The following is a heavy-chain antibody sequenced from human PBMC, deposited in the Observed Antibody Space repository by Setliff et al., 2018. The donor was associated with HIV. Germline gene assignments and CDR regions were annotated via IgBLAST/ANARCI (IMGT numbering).Heavy chain of an antibody. Sequence: GGSMRLSCAASGFTFSSYGMHWVRQDPGKGLEWGAVIWYDGTNKYYADSVKGRFTSSRDNFKNTLFLQMNSLRAEDTAVYYCARDQEWLVEVEGDALHIWGQGTMVTVSS. CDR1: GFTFSSYG. V-gene: IGHV3-33*01. CDR3: ARDQEWLVEVEGDALHI. D-gene: IGHD6-19*01. J-gene: IGHJ3*02. CDR2: IWYDGTNK.